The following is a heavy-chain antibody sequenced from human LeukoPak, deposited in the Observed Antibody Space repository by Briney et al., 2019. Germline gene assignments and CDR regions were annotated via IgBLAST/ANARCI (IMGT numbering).Heavy chain of an antibody. CDR1: GGSFSGYY. J-gene: IGHJ3*02. CDR2: INHSGST. Sequence: SETLSLTCAVYGGSFSGYYWSWIRQPPGKGLEWIGEINHSGSTNYNPSLKSRVTVLVDTSKNQFSLRLTSVTAADTAVYYCASQWDLPYAFDIWGQGTMVTVSS. V-gene: IGHV4-34*01. D-gene: IGHD1-26*01. CDR3: ASQWDLPYAFDI.